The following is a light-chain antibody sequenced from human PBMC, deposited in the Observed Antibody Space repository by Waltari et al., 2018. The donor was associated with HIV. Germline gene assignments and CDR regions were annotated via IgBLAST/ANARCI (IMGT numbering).Light chain of an antibody. J-gene: IGKJ1*01. Sequence: EIVMTQSPSILSWSPGQRATLSCRASQSVSRYLAWYQQRPGQAPMLLIYGASVRATVIPAMFSGSGSGTEFTLTISSLQSEDFAFYSCQQYNHWPLAFGQGTKVE. CDR1: QSVSRY. CDR2: GAS. V-gene: IGKV3-15*01. CDR3: QQYNHWPLA.